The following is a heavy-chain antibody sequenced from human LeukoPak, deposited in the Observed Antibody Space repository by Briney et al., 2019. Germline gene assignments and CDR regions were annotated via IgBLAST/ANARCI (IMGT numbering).Heavy chain of an antibody. J-gene: IGHJ1*01. CDR3: AKDFRAVVAAPNEYSHH. Sequence: GGSLRLSCAASGFTFSTYSMSWVRQAPGKGLEWVSVISGNGGDTFYADSVKGRFTISRDNSKNTLFLQMNTLRAEDTAMYYCAKDFRAVVAAPNEYSHHWGQGTLVSVSS. V-gene: IGHV3-23*01. CDR1: GFTFSTYS. D-gene: IGHD2-15*01. CDR2: ISGNGGDT.